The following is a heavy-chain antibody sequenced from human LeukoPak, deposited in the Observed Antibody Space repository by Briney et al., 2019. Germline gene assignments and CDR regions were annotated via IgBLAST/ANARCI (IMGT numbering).Heavy chain of an antibody. CDR3: ARFGDILTAYYYYYGMDV. J-gene: IGHJ6*04. Sequence: SENLSLTCTVSGGSVSSGSYYWSWIRQPPGKGLEWIGYIYYSGSTNYNPSLKSRVTISVDTSKNQFSLKLSSVTAADTAVYYCARFGDILTAYYYYYGMDVWGKGTTVTVSS. D-gene: IGHD3-9*01. CDR2: IYYSGST. CDR1: GGSVSSGSYY. V-gene: IGHV4-61*01.